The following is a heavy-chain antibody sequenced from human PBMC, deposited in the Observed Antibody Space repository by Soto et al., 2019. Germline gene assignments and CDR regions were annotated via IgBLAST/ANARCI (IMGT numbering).Heavy chain of an antibody. V-gene: IGHV3-9*01. Sequence: EVQLVESGGGLVQPGRSLRLSCAASGFTFDDYAMHWVRQAPGKGLEWVSGISWNSGSIGYADSVKGRFTISRDNAKNPLYLEMDRPRAEDTALYYCAKDISGIAAGGGWFDPWGQGTLVTVSS. J-gene: IGHJ5*02. CDR3: AKDISGIAAGGGWFDP. D-gene: IGHD6-13*01. CDR2: ISWNSGSI. CDR1: GFTFDDYA.